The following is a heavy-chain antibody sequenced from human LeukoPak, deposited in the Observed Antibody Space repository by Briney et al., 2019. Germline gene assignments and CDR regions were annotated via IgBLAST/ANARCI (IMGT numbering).Heavy chain of an antibody. Sequence: GGSLRLSCAASGFTFSNYAMSWVRQAPGKGLEWVSSITGSGGSTYYADSVKGRFTTSRDNSKNTLYLQINSLRAEDTALYYCAKVIYYGSEDVDFWGQGTLVTVSS. V-gene: IGHV3-23*01. J-gene: IGHJ4*02. CDR2: ITGSGGST. D-gene: IGHD3-10*01. CDR1: GFTFSNYA. CDR3: AKVIYYGSEDVDF.